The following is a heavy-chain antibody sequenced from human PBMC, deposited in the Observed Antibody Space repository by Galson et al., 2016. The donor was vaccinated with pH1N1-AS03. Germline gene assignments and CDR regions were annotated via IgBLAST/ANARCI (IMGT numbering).Heavy chain of an antibody. CDR2: ISYDGSKK. CDR1: GFTFSSYA. Sequence: SLRLSCAASGFTFSSYAMHWVRQAPGKGLEWVAVISYDGSKKYYPDSVKGRFTISRDNSKNTVSLQMNSLRAEDTAVYYCARVEYSSSPRPGAFDLWGQGTMVTVSS. J-gene: IGHJ3*01. D-gene: IGHD6-6*01. CDR3: ARVEYSSSPRPGAFDL. V-gene: IGHV3-30*07.